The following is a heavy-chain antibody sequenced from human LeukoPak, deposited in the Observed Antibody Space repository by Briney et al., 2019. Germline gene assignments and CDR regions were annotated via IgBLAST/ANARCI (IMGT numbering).Heavy chain of an antibody. CDR2: IYSGGTT. J-gene: IGHJ4*02. CDR3: ARDPPGIAASVSGG. Sequence: GGSLRLSCTASGFTVSNNYMNWVRQAPGKGLEWVALIYSGGTTNYADSVKGRFTISRDNSKNTLYLQMTNVRVEDTAVYYCARDPPGIAASVSGGWGQGTLVTVSS. V-gene: IGHV3-53*01. CDR1: GFTVSNNY. D-gene: IGHD6-13*01.